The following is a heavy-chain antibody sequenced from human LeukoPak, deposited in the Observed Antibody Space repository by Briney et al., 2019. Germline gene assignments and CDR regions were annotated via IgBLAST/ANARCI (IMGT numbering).Heavy chain of an antibody. D-gene: IGHD5-18*01. V-gene: IGHV4-59*11. CDR1: GGSISSHY. CDR2: IYYSGST. J-gene: IGHJ4*02. CDR3: ARDIGYSYGHFDY. Sequence: SETLSLTCTVSGGSISSHYWSWIRQPPGKGLEWIGYIYYSGSTKFNPSLRSRVTISVDTSKNQFSLKLSSVTAADTAVYYCARDIGYSYGHFDYWGQGTLVTVSS.